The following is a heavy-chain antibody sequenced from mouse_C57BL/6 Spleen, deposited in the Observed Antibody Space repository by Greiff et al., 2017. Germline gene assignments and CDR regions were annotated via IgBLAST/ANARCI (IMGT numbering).Heavy chain of an antibody. CDR3: ARDGYEDYYAMDY. J-gene: IGHJ4*01. CDR2: ISDGGSYT. V-gene: IGHV5-4*01. Sequence: EVKLVESGGGLVKPGGSLKLSCAASGFTFSSYAMSWVRQTPEKRLEWVATISDGGSYTYSPDNVKGRFTISRDNAKNHLYLQMSHRKSEDTAMYYCARDGYEDYYAMDYWGQGTSVTVSS. CDR1: GFTFSSYA. D-gene: IGHD2-2*01.